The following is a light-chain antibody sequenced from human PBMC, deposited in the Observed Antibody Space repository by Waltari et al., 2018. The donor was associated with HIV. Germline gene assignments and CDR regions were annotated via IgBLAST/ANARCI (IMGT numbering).Light chain of an antibody. J-gene: IGKJ4*01. V-gene: IGKV1-12*01. CDR1: QGFSTW. CDR2: DAA. Sequence: IQMTQSPSSVSASVGDRVTITCRAGQGFSTWLACYQQKPGKAPSLLISDAASLQSEVPSRFSGSGSGTDITLTISSLQPEDFATDYCQQAHRFPRTFGGGTKVEIK. CDR3: QQAHRFPRT.